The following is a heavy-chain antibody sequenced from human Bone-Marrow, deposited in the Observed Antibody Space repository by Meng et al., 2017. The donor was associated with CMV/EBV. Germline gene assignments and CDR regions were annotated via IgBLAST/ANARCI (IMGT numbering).Heavy chain of an antibody. V-gene: IGHV4-59*02. J-gene: IGHJ6*02. Sequence: SDPLSLTCTVPGAPVSSNYWSWSRRPPGKGLEYIESFSYTGYIEYNPSLKGRVTISLDTSKNHFSLKLNSVTAADTALYYCARDPGAHYDFWSGYYSVYYYGMDVWGQGTTVTVSS. CDR1: GAPVSSNY. CDR2: FSYTGYI. CDR3: ARDPGAHYDFWSGYYSVYYYGMDV. D-gene: IGHD3-3*01.